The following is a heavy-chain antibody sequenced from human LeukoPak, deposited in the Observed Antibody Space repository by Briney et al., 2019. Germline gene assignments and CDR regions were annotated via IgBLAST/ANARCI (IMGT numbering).Heavy chain of an antibody. V-gene: IGHV1-2*02. CDR3: ARDGAVTGSYNWFDP. Sequence: ASVKVSCTASGYTLTGYYMHWVRQAPGQGLEWMGWINGNTGDTRYAEKFQGRVTMTRDTSISTAYMELRSLTSDDSAVYYCARDGAVTGSYNWFDPWGQGTLVTVSS. CDR1: GYTLTGYY. CDR2: INGNTGDT. J-gene: IGHJ5*02. D-gene: IGHD6-19*01.